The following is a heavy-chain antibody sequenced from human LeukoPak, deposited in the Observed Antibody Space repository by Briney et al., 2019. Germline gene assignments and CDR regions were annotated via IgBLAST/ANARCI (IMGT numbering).Heavy chain of an antibody. J-gene: IGHJ5*02. V-gene: IGHV4-59*12. Sequence: PSETLSLTCTVSGGSISSYYWSWIRQPPGKGLEWIGYIYYRGSTNCNPSLKSRVTISVDTSKNQFSLKLSSVTAADTAVYYCARELDCSSTSCYGFDPWGQGTLVTVSS. CDR2: IYYRGST. CDR3: ARELDCSSTSCYGFDP. CDR1: GGSISSYY. D-gene: IGHD2-2*01.